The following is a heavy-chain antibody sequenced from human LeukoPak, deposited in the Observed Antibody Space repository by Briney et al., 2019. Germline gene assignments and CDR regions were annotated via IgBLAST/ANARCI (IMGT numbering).Heavy chain of an antibody. V-gene: IGHV4-34*01. Sequence: PSETLSLTCAVYGGSFSGYYWTWIRQPPGKGLEWIGEINHSGSTNYNPSLKSRVTISVDTSKNQFSLKLSSVTAADTAVYYCARRRYYYDSSQAFDIWGQGTMVTVSS. CDR1: GGSFSGYY. J-gene: IGHJ3*02. CDR3: ARRRYYYDSSQAFDI. D-gene: IGHD3-22*01. CDR2: INHSGST.